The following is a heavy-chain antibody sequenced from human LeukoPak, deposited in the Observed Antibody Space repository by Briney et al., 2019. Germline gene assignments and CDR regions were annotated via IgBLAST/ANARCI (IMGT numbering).Heavy chain of an antibody. CDR3: AREGHYYGSGSYCQPDHLENYGMDV. V-gene: IGHV1-69*04. CDR1: GGTFSRYA. J-gene: IGHJ6*02. Sequence: EASVKVSCKASGGTFSRYAISWVRQAPGQGLEWMGRIIPILGIANYAQKFQGRVTITADKSTSTAYMELSSLRSEDTAVYYCAREGHYYGSGSYCQPDHLENYGMDVWGQGTTVTVSS. D-gene: IGHD3-10*01. CDR2: IIPILGIA.